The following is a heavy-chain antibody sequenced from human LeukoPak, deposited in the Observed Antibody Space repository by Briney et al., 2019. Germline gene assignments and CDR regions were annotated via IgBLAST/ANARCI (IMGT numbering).Heavy chain of an antibody. CDR2: IIPIFGTA. CDR1: GGTFSSYA. D-gene: IGHD3-10*01. CDR3: ASPARGVSYGMDV. Sequence: SVKVSCKASGGTFSSYAISWVRQTPGQGLEWMGGIIPIFGTANYAQKFQGRVTITADESTSTAYMELSSLRSEDTAVYYCASPARGVSYGMDVWGQGTTVTVSS. J-gene: IGHJ6*02. V-gene: IGHV1-69*13.